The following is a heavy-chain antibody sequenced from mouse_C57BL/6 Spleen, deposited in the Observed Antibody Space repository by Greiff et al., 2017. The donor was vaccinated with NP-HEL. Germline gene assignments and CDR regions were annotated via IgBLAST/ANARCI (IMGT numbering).Heavy chain of an antibody. Sequence: QVQLQQSDAELVKPGASVKISCKVSGYTFTDHTIHWMKQRPEQGLEWIGYIYPRDGSTKYNEKFKGKATLTADKSSSTAYMQINSLTSEDSAVYFCARWRSGNLLFYYAMDYWGQGTSVTVSS. CDR3: ARWRSGNLLFYYAMDY. D-gene: IGHD1-3*01. CDR1: GYTFTDHT. V-gene: IGHV1-78*01. CDR2: IYPRDGST. J-gene: IGHJ4*01.